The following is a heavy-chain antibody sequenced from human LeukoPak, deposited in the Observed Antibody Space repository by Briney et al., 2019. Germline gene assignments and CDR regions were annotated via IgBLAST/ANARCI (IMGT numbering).Heavy chain of an antibody. V-gene: IGHV3-30-3*01. D-gene: IGHD2-21*01. CDR2: ISYYGSNK. CDR1: GFTFSSYA. J-gene: IGHJ4*02. Sequence: PGGSPRLSCAASGFTFSSYAMHWVRQAPGKGLEWVAVISYYGSNKYYADSVKGRFTISRDNSKNTLYLQMNSLRAEDTAVYYCARDRDSRNFDYWGQGTLVTVSS. CDR3: ARDRDSRNFDY.